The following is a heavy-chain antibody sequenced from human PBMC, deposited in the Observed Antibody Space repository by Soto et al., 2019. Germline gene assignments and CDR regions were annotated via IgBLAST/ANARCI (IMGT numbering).Heavy chain of an antibody. CDR3: ARQIVGLMNFDY. CDR1: GDSITSSYW. Sequence: PSETLSLTCTVSGDSITSSYWWSWVRQPPGKGLEWIGFFYFSGTTNYNPSLKGRVTISSDTSKNQVSLKLSSVTAADTAMYYCARQIVGLMNFDYWGQGALVTVSS. CDR2: FYFSGTT. V-gene: IGHV4-59*08. J-gene: IGHJ4*02. D-gene: IGHD1-26*01.